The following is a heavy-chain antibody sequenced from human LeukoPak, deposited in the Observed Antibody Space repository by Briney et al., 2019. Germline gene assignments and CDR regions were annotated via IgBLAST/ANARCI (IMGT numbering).Heavy chain of an antibody. D-gene: IGHD5-24*01. CDR1: GFTFSTYA. V-gene: IGHV3-23*01. Sequence: RGSVRLSCAASGFTFSTYAMSWVRQAPGKGLEGVSDFSGSGSSTLYGDSVKGRFTISRDNSKNTLYLQMNGLRVEDTAVYYCPKEMASIRAFDFWGQGTMVTVSS. J-gene: IGHJ3*01. CDR3: PKEMASIRAFDF. CDR2: FSGSGSST.